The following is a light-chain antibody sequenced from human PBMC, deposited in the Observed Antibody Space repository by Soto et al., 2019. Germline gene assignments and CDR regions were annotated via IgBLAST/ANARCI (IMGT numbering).Light chain of an antibody. CDR2: DVS. CDR1: SSDVGGYNY. CDR3: SSYTGSSTCV. V-gene: IGLV2-14*01. J-gene: IGLJ1*01. Sequence: QPVLTQPASVSGSPGQSITISCTGTSSDVGGYNYVSWYQQHPGKAPKLMIYDVSNRPSGVSNRFSGSKSGNTASLTISGLQAEDEADYYCSSYTGSSTCVFGTGTKLTVL.